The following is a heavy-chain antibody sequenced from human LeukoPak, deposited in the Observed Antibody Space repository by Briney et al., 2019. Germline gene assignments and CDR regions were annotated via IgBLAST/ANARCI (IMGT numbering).Heavy chain of an antibody. CDR1: GFTFSSYG. Sequence: GGSLRLSCAASGFTFSSYGTHWVRQAPGKGLEWVAFIRNDGSDKYHADSVKGRFTISRDNSKNTLYLQMNSLRTEDTAVYYCANEWLHVSGSYKANNWGQGTLVTVSS. D-gene: IGHD3-10*01. V-gene: IGHV3-30*02. J-gene: IGHJ4*02. CDR3: ANEWLHVSGSYKANN. CDR2: IRNDGSDK.